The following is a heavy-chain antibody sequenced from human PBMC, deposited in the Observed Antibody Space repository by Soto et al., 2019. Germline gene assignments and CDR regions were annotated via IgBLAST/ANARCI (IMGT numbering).Heavy chain of an antibody. CDR1: GFTFGDYA. CDR3: TRASSLDFDF. Sequence: GGSLRLSCTTSGFTFGDYALSWVRQAPGKGLEWVGFIRGNAYGGTTDYAASVKGRFTISRDDSKSIAYLQMNSLRTEDTALYYCTRASSLDFDFWGQGTLVTVSS. D-gene: IGHD3-16*01. CDR2: IRGNAYGGTT. J-gene: IGHJ4*02. V-gene: IGHV3-49*04.